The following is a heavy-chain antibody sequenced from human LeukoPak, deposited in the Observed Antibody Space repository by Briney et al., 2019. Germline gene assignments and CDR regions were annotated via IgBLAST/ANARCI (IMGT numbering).Heavy chain of an antibody. D-gene: IGHD5-12*01. V-gene: IGHV3-30*02. J-gene: IGHJ4*02. CDR3: AREGRDSGYDYYDY. CDR1: GFTFSSYG. CDR2: IRYDGSNK. Sequence: QSGGSLRLSCAASGFTFSSYGMHWVRQAPGKGLEWVAFIRYDGSNKYYADSVKGRFTISRDNAEKSLYLQMNSLRAEDTAVYYCAREGRDSGYDYYDYWGQGSLVTVSS.